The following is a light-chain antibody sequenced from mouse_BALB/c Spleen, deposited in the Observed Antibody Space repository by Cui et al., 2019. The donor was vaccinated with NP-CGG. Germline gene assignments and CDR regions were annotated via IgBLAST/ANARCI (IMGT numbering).Light chain of an antibody. CDR2: GTN. J-gene: IGLJ1*01. V-gene: IGLV1*01. Sequence: QAVVSQESPLTTSPGEKVTLTCRSSTGAVTTSNYANWVQEKPDHLFTGLIGGTNNRAPGVPARFSGSLIGDKAALTITGAQTEDEAIYFCALWYSNHWVFGGGTELTVL. CDR3: ALWYSNHWV. CDR1: TGAVTTSNY.